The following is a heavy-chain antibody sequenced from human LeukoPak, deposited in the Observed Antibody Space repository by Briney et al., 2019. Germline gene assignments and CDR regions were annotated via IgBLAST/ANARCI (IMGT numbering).Heavy chain of an antibody. V-gene: IGHV1-2*02. CDR2: INPNSGGT. CDR1: GSTFTCYN. Sequence: AAVKVSCKASGSTFTCYNMHRVRQAPGQGLEWMGCINPNSGGTNYAQKYQGRVTMTRETSISTAYMELRRLRSDDTAVYYCARGYFDTDYWGQGTLVTVSS. J-gene: IGHJ4*02. CDR3: ARGYFDTDY. D-gene: IGHD3-9*01.